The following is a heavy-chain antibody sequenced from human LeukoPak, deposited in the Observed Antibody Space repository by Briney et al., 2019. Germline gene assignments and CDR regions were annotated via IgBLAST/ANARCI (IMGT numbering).Heavy chain of an antibody. V-gene: IGHV3-23*01. Sequence: GGSLRLSCAASGFTFSSYAMSWVRPAPGKRLECVSAISGSGGSTYYADSVKGRFTISRDNSKNTLYLQMNSLRAEDTAVYYCAKERVRDYGDNSLWGQGTLVTVSS. D-gene: IGHD4-23*01. CDR2: ISGSGGST. CDR1: GFTFSSYA. J-gene: IGHJ4*02. CDR3: AKERVRDYGDNSL.